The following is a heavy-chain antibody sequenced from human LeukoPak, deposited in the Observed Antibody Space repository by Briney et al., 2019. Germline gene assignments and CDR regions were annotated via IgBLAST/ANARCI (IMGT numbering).Heavy chain of an antibody. V-gene: IGHV1-46*01. Sequence: ASVKVSCKASGYTFTSYYMHWGRQAPGQGLVWMGIINPSGGSTSSAQKFQGRVTMTRDTSTRTVYMDLSSLRSEDTAVYYCARAEEVLEWLSPLDYWGQGTLVTVSS. CDR2: INPSGGST. D-gene: IGHD3-3*01. CDR3: ARAEEVLEWLSPLDY. J-gene: IGHJ4*02. CDR1: GYTFTSYY.